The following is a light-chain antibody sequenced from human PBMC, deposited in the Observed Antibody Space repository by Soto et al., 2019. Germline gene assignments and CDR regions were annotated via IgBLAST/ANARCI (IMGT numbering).Light chain of an antibody. V-gene: IGKV1-39*01. J-gene: IGKJ1*01. Sequence: DIQMTQSPSSLSASVGDRVTITCRASQSISNYLNWYQQKPGKAPNLLIYAASSLHSGVPSRFSGSGSGTDFTLTISSLQPEDFATYFCQQSYITPGTFGQETKVEIK. CDR2: AAS. CDR1: QSISNY. CDR3: QQSYITPGT.